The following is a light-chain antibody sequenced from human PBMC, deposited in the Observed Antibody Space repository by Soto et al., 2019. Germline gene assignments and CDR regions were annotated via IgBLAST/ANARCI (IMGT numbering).Light chain of an antibody. CDR3: SSFGGSNHVV. Sequence: QSALTQPPSASGSPGQSVTISCTGTSSDVGGYNYVSWYQLHPGKAPKLIIYEVSKRPSGVPDHFSGSKSGNTASLTVSRLQADDEADYYCSSFGGSNHVVFGGGTKLTVL. V-gene: IGLV2-8*01. CDR2: EVS. CDR1: SSDVGGYNY. J-gene: IGLJ2*01.